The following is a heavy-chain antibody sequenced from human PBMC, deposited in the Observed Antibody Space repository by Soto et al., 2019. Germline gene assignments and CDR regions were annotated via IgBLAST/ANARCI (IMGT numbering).Heavy chain of an antibody. V-gene: IGHV1-69*12. Sequence: QVQLVQSGAEVKEPGSSVNVSCKTSGATFGNTAVTWVRQAPGQGIEWIGGIVPLFGTANYAQKFRGRVTITADESTSTAYMELSSLRTDDTAVYYCARDGDPGYSFWSGPLGGGRFDPWGQGTLVTVSS. D-gene: IGHD3-3*01. CDR2: IVPLFGTA. CDR3: ARDGDPGYSFWSGPLGGGRFDP. J-gene: IGHJ5*02. CDR1: GATFGNTA.